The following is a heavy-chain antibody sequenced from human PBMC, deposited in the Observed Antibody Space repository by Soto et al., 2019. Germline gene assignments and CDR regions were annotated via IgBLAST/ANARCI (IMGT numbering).Heavy chain of an antibody. V-gene: IGHV1-18*01. CDR2: ISAYNGNT. CDR3: ARDFYYYGSGSYGGY. D-gene: IGHD3-10*01. CDR1: GYTFTSYG. J-gene: IGHJ4*02. Sequence: ASVKVSCKASGYTFTSYGISWVRQAPGQGLEWMGWISAYNGNTNYAQKLQGRVTMTTDTSTSTAYMELRSLRSDDTAVYYCARDFYYYGSGSYGGYWGQGTLVTVS.